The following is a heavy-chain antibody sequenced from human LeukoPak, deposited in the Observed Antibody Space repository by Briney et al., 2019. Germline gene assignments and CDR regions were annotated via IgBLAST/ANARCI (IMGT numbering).Heavy chain of an antibody. Sequence: ASVKVSCKASGYTFTSYDINWVRQATGQGLEWMGWMNPNSGNTGYAQKFQGRVTMTRNTSISTAYMELSSLRSEDTAVYYCARESKVATIDYYYYYMDVWGKGTTVTVSS. D-gene: IGHD5-12*01. V-gene: IGHV1-8*01. CDR2: MNPNSGNT. J-gene: IGHJ6*03. CDR1: GYTFTSYD. CDR3: ARESKVATIDYYYYYMDV.